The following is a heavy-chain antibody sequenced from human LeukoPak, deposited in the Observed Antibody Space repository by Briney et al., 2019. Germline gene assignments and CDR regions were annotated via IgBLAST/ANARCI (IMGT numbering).Heavy chain of an antibody. D-gene: IGHD3-3*01. Sequence: SGGSLGLSCAASGFTFSSYAMSWVRQAPGKGLEWVSAISGSGGSTYYADSVKGRFTISRDNSKNTLYLQMNSLRAEDTAVYYCANSPTNYDFWSGYGFGPWGQGTLVTVSS. CDR2: ISGSGGST. CDR3: ANSPTNYDFWSGYGFGP. V-gene: IGHV3-23*01. CDR1: GFTFSSYA. J-gene: IGHJ5*02.